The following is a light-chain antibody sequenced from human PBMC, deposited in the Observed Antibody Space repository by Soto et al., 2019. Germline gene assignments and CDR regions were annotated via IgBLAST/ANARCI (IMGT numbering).Light chain of an antibody. CDR2: EVS. Sequence: QSALTQPASVSGSPGQSITISCTGTSSDVGGYNYVSWYQQHPGKAPKLMIYEVSNRPSGVSNRFSGSKSGNTASLTISGHQAEDEADYYCSSYTSSSIDYVFGTGTKVTVL. CDR1: SSDVGGYNY. V-gene: IGLV2-14*01. J-gene: IGLJ1*01. CDR3: SSYTSSSIDYV.